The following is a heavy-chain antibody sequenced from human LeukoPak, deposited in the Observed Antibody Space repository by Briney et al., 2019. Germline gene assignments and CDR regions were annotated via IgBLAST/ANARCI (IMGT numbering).Heavy chain of an antibody. D-gene: IGHD6-13*01. CDR2: LWYDGSNK. V-gene: IGHV3-33*01. CDR3: ARDRLYSSSWYHFDY. CDR1: GFTFRSYG. Sequence: GRALRPPCIAFGFTFRSYGMHWGRQAPGKGVGGGAGLWYDGSNKYYAASVKGRFTISRDNSKNTLYLQMNSLRAEDTAVYYCARDRLYSSSWYHFDYWGQGTLVTVSS. J-gene: IGHJ4*02.